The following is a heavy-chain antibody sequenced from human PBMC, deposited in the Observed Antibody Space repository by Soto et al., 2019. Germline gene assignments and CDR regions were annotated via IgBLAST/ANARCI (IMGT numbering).Heavy chain of an antibody. D-gene: IGHD1-26*01. CDR1: GFTFSTYW. CDR3: ARDKVVGPTTLDY. CDR2: IKEDGSEK. J-gene: IGHJ4*02. V-gene: IGHV3-7*03. Sequence: EVQLVESGGGLVQPGGSLRLSCVVSGFTFSTYWMSWVRQAPGKGLEWVANIKEDGSEKYYLDSVKGRFTIYRDNAKNSLYLQRNSLRAEDTAVYYCARDKVVGPTTLDYWGQGTLVTVSS.